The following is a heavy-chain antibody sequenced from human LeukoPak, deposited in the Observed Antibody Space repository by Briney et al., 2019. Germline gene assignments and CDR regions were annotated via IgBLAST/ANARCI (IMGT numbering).Heavy chain of an antibody. CDR1: GHTFSTYG. J-gene: IGHJ4*02. Sequence: ASVKVSCTASGHTFSTYGISWVRQAPGQGLEWMGWISAYNGNTKYAQKVQGRVTMTTDTSTSTAYMELRSLRSDDTAVYYCARVPGSRYYYDSSGYLDYWGQGALVTVSS. D-gene: IGHD3-22*01. V-gene: IGHV1-18*01. CDR3: ARVPGSRYYYDSSGYLDY. CDR2: ISAYNGNT.